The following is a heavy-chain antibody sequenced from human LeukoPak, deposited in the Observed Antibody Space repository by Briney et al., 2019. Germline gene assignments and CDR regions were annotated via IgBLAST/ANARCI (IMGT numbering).Heavy chain of an antibody. CDR3: ARRGAGGGSRTYYYGMDV. V-gene: IGHV4-4*02. J-gene: IGHJ6*02. Sequence: SETLSLTCAVSGGSISSSNWWSWVRQPPGKGLEWIGEIYHSGSTNYNPSLKSRVTISVDTSKNQFSLKLSSVTAADTAVYYCARRGAGGGSRTYYYGMDVWGQGTTVTVSS. CDR1: GGSISSSNW. D-gene: IGHD5-12*01. CDR2: IYHSGST.